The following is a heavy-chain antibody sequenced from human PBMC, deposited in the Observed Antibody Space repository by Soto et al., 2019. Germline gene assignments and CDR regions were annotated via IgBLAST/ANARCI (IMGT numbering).Heavy chain of an antibody. CDR3: AREKRAGTTLLWFGEFLY. J-gene: IGHJ4*02. CDR1: GYTFTSYA. D-gene: IGHD3-10*01. V-gene: IGHV1-3*01. Sequence: ASVKVSCKASGYTFTSYAMHWVRQAPGQRLEWMGWINAGNGNTKYSQKFQGRVTITRDTSASTAYMELSSLRSEDTAVYYCAREKRAGTTLLWFGEFLYWGQGTLVTVSS. CDR2: INAGNGNT.